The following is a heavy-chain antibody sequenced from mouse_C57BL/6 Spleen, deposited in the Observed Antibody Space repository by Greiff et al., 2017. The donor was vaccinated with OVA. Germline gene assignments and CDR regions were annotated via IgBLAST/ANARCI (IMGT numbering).Heavy chain of an antibody. J-gene: IGHJ2*01. Sequence: VQLQQSGAELVRPGASVTLSCKASGYTFTDYEMHWVKQTPVHGLEWIGAIDPETGGTAYNQKFKGKAILTADKSSSTAYMELRSLTSEDSAVYYCTRRLLLRHFDYWGQGPTLTVSS. CDR1: GYTFTDYE. V-gene: IGHV1-15*01. CDR3: TRRLLLRHFDY. D-gene: IGHD2-3*01. CDR2: IDPETGGT.